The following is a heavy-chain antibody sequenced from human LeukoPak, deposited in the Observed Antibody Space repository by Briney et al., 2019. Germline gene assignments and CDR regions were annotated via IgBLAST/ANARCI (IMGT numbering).Heavy chain of an antibody. CDR2: IIPIFGTA. J-gene: IGHJ5*02. D-gene: IGHD3-10*01. Sequence: ASVKVSCKASGGTFSSYAISWVRQAPGQGLEWMGGIIPIFGTANYAQKFQGRVTITADESTSTAYMELGSLRSEDTAVYYCARFNEWREPMVRGVITWFDPWGQGTLVTVSS. CDR3: ARFNEWREPMVRGVITWFDP. CDR1: GGTFSSYA. V-gene: IGHV1-69*13.